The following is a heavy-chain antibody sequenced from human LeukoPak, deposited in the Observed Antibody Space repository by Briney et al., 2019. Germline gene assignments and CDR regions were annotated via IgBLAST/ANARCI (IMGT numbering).Heavy chain of an antibody. CDR3: AKDRRVRGVIKNYFDY. J-gene: IGHJ4*02. D-gene: IGHD3-10*01. V-gene: IGHV3-30*18. CDR1: GFTFSSYG. CDR2: ISYDGSNK. Sequence: HPGGSLRLSCAASGFTFSSYGMHWVRQAPGKGLEWVAVISYDGSNKYYADSVKGRFTISRDNSKNTLYLQMNSLRAEDTAVYYCAKDRRVRGVIKNYFDYWGQGTLVTVSS.